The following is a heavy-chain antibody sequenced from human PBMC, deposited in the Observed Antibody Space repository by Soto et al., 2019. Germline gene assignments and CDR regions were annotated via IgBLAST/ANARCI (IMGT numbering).Heavy chain of an antibody. D-gene: IGHD4-17*01. CDR1: GGSFSDYQ. CDR3: AGVPDYGDYDA. V-gene: IGHV4-34*01. J-gene: IGHJ5*02. Sequence: QVQLRQWGAGLLKPSETLSLTCQVSGGSFSDYQWTWIRQSPEKGLEWIGEIRHNGDTNSKPSLRSRLTMSRDASKNQFSLNLSSVTSADTAVYFSAGVPDYGDYDALGQGSLVTVSS. CDR2: IRHNGDT.